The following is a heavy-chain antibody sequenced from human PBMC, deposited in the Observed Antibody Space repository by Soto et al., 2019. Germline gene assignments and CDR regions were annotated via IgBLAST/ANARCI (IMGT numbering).Heavy chain of an antibody. D-gene: IGHD2-8*01. CDR1: VFTFSTYR. V-gene: IGHV3-48*04. Sequence: GSLRLSCAASVFTFSTYRMNWVRQAPGKGLEWVSYISPSSDAIYYADSVKGRFTISRDNAKNSLYLQMNSLRAEDMAVYYCVKLAAYCTNGLCYYYFDYWGQGTLVTVSS. J-gene: IGHJ4*02. CDR3: VKLAAYCTNGLCYYYFDY. CDR2: ISPSSDAI.